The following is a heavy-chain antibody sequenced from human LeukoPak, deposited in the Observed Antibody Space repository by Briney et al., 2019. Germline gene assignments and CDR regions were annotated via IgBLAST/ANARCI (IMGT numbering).Heavy chain of an antibody. CDR1: GYTFASYG. V-gene: IGHV1-18*01. D-gene: IGHD3-9*01. CDR2: ISAYNGNT. Sequence: ASVKVSCKASGYTFASYGISWMRQAPGQGLEWMGWISAYNGNTNYALKLQGRVTMTTDTSTSTAYMELRSLRSDDTAVYYCARPTLRYFDWFPGYYGMDVWGQGTTVTVSS. J-gene: IGHJ6*02. CDR3: ARPTLRYFDWFPGYYGMDV.